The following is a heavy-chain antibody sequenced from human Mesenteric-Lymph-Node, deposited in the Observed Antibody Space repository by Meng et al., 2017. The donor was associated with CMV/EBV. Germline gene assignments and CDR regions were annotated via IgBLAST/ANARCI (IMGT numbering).Heavy chain of an antibody. CDR3: ARNTYYHFWSCYYSYYYYGMDV. Sequence: SETLSLTCTVSGGSISSSSYYWGWIRQPPGKGLEWIGSIYYSGSTYYNPSLKSRVTISVDTSKNQFSLKLSSVTAADTAVYYCARNTYYHFWSCYYSYYYYGMDVWGQGTTVTVSS. CDR2: IYYSGST. D-gene: IGHD3-3*01. CDR1: GGSISSSSYY. V-gene: IGHV4-39*01. J-gene: IGHJ6*02.